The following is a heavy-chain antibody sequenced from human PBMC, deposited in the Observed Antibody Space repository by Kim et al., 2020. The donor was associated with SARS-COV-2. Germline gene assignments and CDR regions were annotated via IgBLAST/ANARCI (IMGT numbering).Heavy chain of an antibody. D-gene: IGHD2-2*01. CDR1: GYTFTSYG. J-gene: IGHJ6*02. Sequence: ASVKVSCKASGYTFTSYGISWVRQAPGQGLEWMGWISAYNGNTNYAQKLQGRVTMTTDTSTSTAYMELRSLRSDDTAVYYCARFASCSSTSCYVVDGMDVWSQGTTVTVSS. CDR2: ISAYNGNT. CDR3: ARFASCSSTSCYVVDGMDV. V-gene: IGHV1-18*01.